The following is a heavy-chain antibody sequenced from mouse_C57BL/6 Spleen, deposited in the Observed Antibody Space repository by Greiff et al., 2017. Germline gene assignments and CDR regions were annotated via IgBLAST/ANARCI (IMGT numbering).Heavy chain of an antibody. V-gene: IGHV1-55*01. CDR3: AREEVYYGSNPHYYAMDY. J-gene: IGHJ4*01. CDR2: IYPGSGST. CDR1: GYTFTSYW. D-gene: IGHD1-1*01. Sequence: VQLQQPGAELVKPGASVKMSCKASGYTFTSYWITWVKQRPGQGLEWIGDIYPGSGSTNYNEKFKSKATLTVDTSSSTAYMQLSSLTSEDSAVYYCAREEVYYGSNPHYYAMDYWGQGTSVTVSS.